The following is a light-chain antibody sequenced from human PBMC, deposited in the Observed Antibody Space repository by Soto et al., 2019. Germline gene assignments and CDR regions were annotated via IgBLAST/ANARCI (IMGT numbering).Light chain of an antibody. V-gene: IGKV1-33*01. CDR3: QQYDNLLLFT. CDR1: QDISNY. J-gene: IGKJ3*01. Sequence: DIQMTQSPSSLSASVGDRVTITCQASQDISNYLNWYQQKPGKAPKLLIYDASNLETGVPSRFSGSGSGTDFTFTISSLQPEDIATYYCQQYDNLLLFTFGAGTKVDIK. CDR2: DAS.